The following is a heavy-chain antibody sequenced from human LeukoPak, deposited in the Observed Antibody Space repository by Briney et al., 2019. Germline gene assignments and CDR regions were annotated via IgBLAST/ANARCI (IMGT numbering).Heavy chain of an antibody. V-gene: IGHV4-38-2*02. J-gene: IGHJ1*01. CDR2: IYHSGST. D-gene: IGHD6-13*01. CDR3: ARGGQQQVRGYFQH. CDR1: GYSISSGYY. Sequence: PSETLSLTCTVSGYSISSGYYWGWIRQPPGKGLEWIGSIYHSGSTYYNPSLKSRVTISVDTSKNQFSLKLSSVAAADTAVYYCARGGQQQVRGYFQHWGQGTLVTASS.